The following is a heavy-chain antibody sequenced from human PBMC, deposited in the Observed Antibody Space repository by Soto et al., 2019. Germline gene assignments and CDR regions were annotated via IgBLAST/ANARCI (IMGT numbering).Heavy chain of an antibody. CDR3: ARAWGLYYYGMDV. CDR2: IWYDGSNK. V-gene: IGHV3-33*01. J-gene: IGHJ6*02. Sequence: GESLKISCAASGFTFSSYGMHWVRQAPGKGLEWVAVIWYDGSNKYYADSVKGRFTISRDNSKNTLYLQMNSLRAEDTAVYYCARAWGLYYYGMDVWGQGTTVTVSS. D-gene: IGHD1-26*01. CDR1: GFTFSSYG.